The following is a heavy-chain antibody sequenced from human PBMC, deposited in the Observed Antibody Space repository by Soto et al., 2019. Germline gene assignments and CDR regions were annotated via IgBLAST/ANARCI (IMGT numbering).Heavy chain of an antibody. CDR3: ARDPAPPSQYYGMDV. CDR2: IMPIFRAP. CDR1: GGAFSDYA. V-gene: IGHV1-69*06. Sequence: ASVKVSCKASGGAFSDYACSWVRQAPGQGLEWLGGIMPIFRAPDYAQKFQGRVTITADKSTSTAYMELSSLRSEDTAVYYCARDPAPPSQYYGMDVWGQGTTVTVSS. J-gene: IGHJ6*02.